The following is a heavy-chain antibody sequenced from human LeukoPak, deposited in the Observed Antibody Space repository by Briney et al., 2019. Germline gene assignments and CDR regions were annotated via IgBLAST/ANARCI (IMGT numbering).Heavy chain of an antibody. J-gene: IGHJ4*02. Sequence: SETLSLTCAVSGGSISSGGYSWSWIRQPPGKGLEWIGYIYHSGSTYYNPSLKSRVTISVDRSKNQFSLKLSSVTAADTAVYYCARGYGDYYFDYWGQGTLVTVSS. V-gene: IGHV4-30-2*01. CDR3: ARGYGDYYFDY. CDR2: IYHSGST. CDR1: GGSISSGGYS. D-gene: IGHD4-17*01.